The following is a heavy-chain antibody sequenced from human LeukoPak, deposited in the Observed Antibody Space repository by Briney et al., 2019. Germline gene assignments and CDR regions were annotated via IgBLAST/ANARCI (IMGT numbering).Heavy chain of an antibody. CDR3: AREGEYSSGWYGG. CDR2: IIPIFGTA. CDR1: GGTFSSYA. J-gene: IGHJ4*02. V-gene: IGHV1-69*05. D-gene: IGHD6-19*01. Sequence: SVKVSCKASGGTFSSYAISWVRQAPGQGLEWMGGIIPIFGTANYAQKFQGRVTITTDESTSTAYMELSSLRSEDTAVYYCAREGEYSSGWYGGWGQGTLVTVSS.